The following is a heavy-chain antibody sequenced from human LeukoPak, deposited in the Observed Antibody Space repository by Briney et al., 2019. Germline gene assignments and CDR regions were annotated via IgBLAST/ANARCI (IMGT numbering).Heavy chain of an antibody. V-gene: IGHV1-69*06. CDR1: GYTFTGYY. D-gene: IGHD3-16*01. Sequence: SVKVSCKASGYTFTGYYMHWVRQAPGQGLEWMGGIIPIFGTTNYARKFRGRVTLTADKSTRTAYMEQSSLRSEDTAVYYCARDNDSRDPPHFDYWGQGTLVTVSS. J-gene: IGHJ4*02. CDR2: IIPIFGTT. CDR3: ARDNDSRDPPHFDY.